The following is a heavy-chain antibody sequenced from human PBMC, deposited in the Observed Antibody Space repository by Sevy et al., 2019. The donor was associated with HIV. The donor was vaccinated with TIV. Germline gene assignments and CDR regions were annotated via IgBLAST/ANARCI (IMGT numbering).Heavy chain of an antibody. D-gene: IGHD3-10*01. CDR2: ISAGNGNT. V-gene: IGHV1-3*01. J-gene: IGHJ6*02. CDR3: AGSAIGYYYYYYGMDV. Sequence: ASVKVSCKASGYTFTSYAMHWVRQAPGQRLEWMGWISAGNGNTKYSQKFQGRVTITRDTSAGTAYMELGSLRSEDTAVYYCAGSAIGYYYYYYGMDVWGQGTTVTVSS. CDR1: GYTFTSYA.